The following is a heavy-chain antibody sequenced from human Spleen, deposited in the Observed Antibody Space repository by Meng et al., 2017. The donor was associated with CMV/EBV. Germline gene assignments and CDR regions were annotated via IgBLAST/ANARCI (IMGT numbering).Heavy chain of an antibody. V-gene: IGHV4-39*07. CDR1: GGSISSSSYY. D-gene: IGHD3-3*01. CDR3: ARASTEFVWSGYFPGWFDP. CDR2: VYYSGSP. Sequence: SETLSLTCTVSGGSISSSSYYWGWVRQPPGKGLEWIGSVYYSGSPYYNPSLKSRVTISVDTSKNQFSLKLSSVTAADTAVYYCARASTEFVWSGYFPGWFDPWGQGTLVTVSS. J-gene: IGHJ5*02.